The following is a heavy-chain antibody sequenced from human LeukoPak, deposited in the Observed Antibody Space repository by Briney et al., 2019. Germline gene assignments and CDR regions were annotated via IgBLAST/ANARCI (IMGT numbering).Heavy chain of an antibody. CDR3: ARGPSGYHNT. V-gene: IGHV3-23*01. D-gene: IGHD5-12*01. CDR2: ISGSSGST. Sequence: PGGSLRLSCAASGFTFSSYAMSWVRQAPGKGLEWVSAISGSSGSTHYADSVKGRFTISRDNSKNTLYLQMNSLRAEDTAVYYCARGPSGYHNTGGQGTLVTVSS. J-gene: IGHJ4*02. CDR1: GFTFSSYA.